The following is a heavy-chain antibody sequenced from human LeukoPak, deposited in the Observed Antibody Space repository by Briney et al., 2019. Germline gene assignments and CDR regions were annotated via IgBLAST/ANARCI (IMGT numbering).Heavy chain of an antibody. CDR3: AKDIKYCSGGSCYGYYFDY. V-gene: IGHV3-48*03. CDR2: ITSSGSAK. D-gene: IGHD2-15*01. Sequence: PGGSLRLSCAASGFTFSTYEMNWVRQAPGQGLEWLSYITSSGSAKYHADSVRGRFTISRDNSKNSLYLQMNSLRTEDTALYYCAKDIKYCSGGSCYGYYFDYWGQGTLVTVSS. CDR1: GFTFSTYE. J-gene: IGHJ4*02.